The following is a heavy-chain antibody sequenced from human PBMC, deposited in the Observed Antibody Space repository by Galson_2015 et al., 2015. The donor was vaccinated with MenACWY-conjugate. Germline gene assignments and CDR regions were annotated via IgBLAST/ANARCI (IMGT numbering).Heavy chain of an antibody. CDR1: GFTFSSYW. J-gene: IGHJ5*02. D-gene: IGHD2-2*01. CDR2: INSDGSST. V-gene: IGHV3-74*01. CDR3: AQYCSSTSCYAGKGA. Sequence: SLRLSCAASGFTFSSYWMHWVRQAPGKGLVWVSRINSDGSSTSYADSVKGRFTISRDNAKNTLYLQTNSLRAEDTAVYYCAQYCSSTSCYAGKGAWGQGTLVTVSS.